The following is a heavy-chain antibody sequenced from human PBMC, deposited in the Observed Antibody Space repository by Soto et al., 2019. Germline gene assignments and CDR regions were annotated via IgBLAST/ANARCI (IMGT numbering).Heavy chain of an antibody. CDR3: ARTIAAAGTSFAFDI. CDR1: GFTFSSYA. Sequence: GGSLRLSCAASGFTFSSYAMSWVRQAPGKGLEWVSAISGSGGSTYYADSVKGRFTISRDNSKNTLYLQMNSLRAEDTAVYYCARTIAAAGTSFAFDIWGQGTMVTVSS. D-gene: IGHD6-13*01. J-gene: IGHJ3*02. CDR2: ISGSGGST. V-gene: IGHV3-23*01.